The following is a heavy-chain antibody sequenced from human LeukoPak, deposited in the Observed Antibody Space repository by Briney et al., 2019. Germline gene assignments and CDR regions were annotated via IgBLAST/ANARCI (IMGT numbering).Heavy chain of an antibody. D-gene: IGHD3-9*01. Sequence: GGSLRLSCAASGFTFSNYAMSWVRQAPGKGLEWVSAVSGRDTSTYYADSVKGRFTISRDNSKNTLYLQMSSLRAEDTAIYYCAKWGDYDVLTGYYDSDYWGQGTLVTVSS. CDR2: VSGRDTST. V-gene: IGHV3-23*01. CDR1: GFTFSNYA. J-gene: IGHJ4*02. CDR3: AKWGDYDVLTGYYDSDY.